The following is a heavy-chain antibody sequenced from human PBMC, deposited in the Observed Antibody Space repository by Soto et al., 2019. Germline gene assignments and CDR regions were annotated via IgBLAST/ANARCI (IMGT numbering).Heavy chain of an antibody. V-gene: IGHV4-39*01. Sequence: PSETLSLTCTVSGGSISSSSYYWGWIRQPPGKGLEWIGNIFYSGSTYYNPSLKSRVTISVDTSKNQFSLKLSSVTASDTSVYSCARRHSSGIFDRWGPATLVSFS. CDR2: IFYSGST. CDR3: ARRHSSGIFDR. CDR1: GGSISSSSYY. D-gene: IGHD6-25*01. J-gene: IGHJ4*02.